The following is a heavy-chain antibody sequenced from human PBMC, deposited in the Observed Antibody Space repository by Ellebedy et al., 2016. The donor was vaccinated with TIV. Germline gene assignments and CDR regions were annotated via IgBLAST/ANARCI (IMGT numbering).Heavy chain of an antibody. CDR2: ISAYNGNT. V-gene: IGHV1-18*04. J-gene: IGHJ4*02. CDR1: GYTFTSYF. D-gene: IGHD3-10*01. Sequence: ASVKVSCKASGYTFTSYFMHWVRQAPGQGLEWMGWISAYNGNTNYAQNNQGRVTMTTDTSTSTGYMELRSLRSDDTAVYYCARVRGVIVFDYWGQGTVVTVSS. CDR3: ARVRGVIVFDY.